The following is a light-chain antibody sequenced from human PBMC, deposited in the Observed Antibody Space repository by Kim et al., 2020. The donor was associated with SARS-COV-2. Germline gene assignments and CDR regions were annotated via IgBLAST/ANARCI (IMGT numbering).Light chain of an antibody. CDR2: GAS. CDR3: QQYGSSQWT. Sequence: EIVLTQSPGTLSLSPGERATLSCRASQSVSSSYLAWYQQKPGQAPRLLIYGASSRATGIPDRFSGSGSGTDFTLTISRLEPEDFAVYYCQQYGSSQWTFGQGTKLDIK. CDR1: QSVSSSY. J-gene: IGKJ1*01. V-gene: IGKV3-20*01.